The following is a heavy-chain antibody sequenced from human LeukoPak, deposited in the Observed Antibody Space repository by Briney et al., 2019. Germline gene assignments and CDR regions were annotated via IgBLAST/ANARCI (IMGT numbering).Heavy chain of an antibody. CDR2: IYYSGTT. J-gene: IGHJ4*02. CDR3: ARLFPSCTKTTCDFDY. CDR1: GGSISSSSYD. V-gene: IGHV4-39*01. D-gene: IGHD2-8*01. Sequence: PSETLSLTCTVSGGSISSSSYDWGWIRQPPGKGLEWIGSIYYSGTTYYTPPLKSRVTISVDAPKDQVSLKLNSVTAADTAVYYCARLFPSCTKTTCDFDYWGQGTLVSVSS.